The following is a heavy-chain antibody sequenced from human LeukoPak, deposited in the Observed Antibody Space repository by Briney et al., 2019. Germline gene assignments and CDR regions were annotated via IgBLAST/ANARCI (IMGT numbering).Heavy chain of an antibody. Sequence: GRSLGLSCAASGFTFSSYAMHWVRQAPGKGLEWVAVISYDGSNKYYADSVKGRFTISRDNSKNTLYLQMNSLRAEDTAVYYCARDGNKYSSGWYLDYWGQGTLVTVSS. CDR3: ARDGNKYSSGWYLDY. J-gene: IGHJ4*02. CDR1: GFTFSSYA. D-gene: IGHD6-19*01. V-gene: IGHV3-30-3*01. CDR2: ISYDGSNK.